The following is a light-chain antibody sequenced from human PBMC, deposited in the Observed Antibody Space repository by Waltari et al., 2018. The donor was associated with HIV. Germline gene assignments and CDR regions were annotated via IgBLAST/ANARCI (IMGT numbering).Light chain of an antibody. CDR3: SSFAGTHHL. CDR2: EVT. CDR1: KY. V-gene: IGLV2-8*01. Sequence: KYTSWYQPHPDPPPQLIIFEVTKRPFGVPDRFSGSKSCNSASLFVPRLQPEDDATYFCSSFAGTHHLFGGGTKLTVL. J-gene: IGLJ2*01.